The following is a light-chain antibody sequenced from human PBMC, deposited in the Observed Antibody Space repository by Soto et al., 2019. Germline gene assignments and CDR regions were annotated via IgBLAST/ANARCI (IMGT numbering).Light chain of an antibody. CDR3: QQYNNWPFIT. CDR2: GAS. J-gene: IGKJ5*01. CDR1: QSVRSN. Sequence: PGERATLSCRASQSVRSNLLAWYQQKPGQAPRLLIYGASSRATGIPARFSGSGSGTEFTLTISSLQSEDFAVYYCQQYNNWPFITFGQGTRLEIK. V-gene: IGKV3-15*01.